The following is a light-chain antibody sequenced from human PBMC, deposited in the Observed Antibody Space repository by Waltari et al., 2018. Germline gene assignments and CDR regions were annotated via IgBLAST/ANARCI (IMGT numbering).Light chain of an antibody. CDR1: KLGEPY. V-gene: IGLV3-1*01. CDR3: QAWDRGSGTVV. J-gene: IGLJ2*01. CDR2: PHD. Sequence: SYDLTQPPSLSASPGPTASIPRSGAKLGEPYASWHGQKAGQSPELVMSPHDKRRSAIPERFSASNSGNLVTLTITGTQAIDDADYFCQAWDRGSGTVVFGGGTKLTVL.